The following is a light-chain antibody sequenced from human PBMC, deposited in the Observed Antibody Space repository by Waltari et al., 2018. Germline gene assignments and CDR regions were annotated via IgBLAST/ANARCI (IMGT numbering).Light chain of an antibody. V-gene: IGLV1-44*01. CDR3: STWDSSLSAVI. J-gene: IGLJ2*01. CDR2: GNS. Sequence: QSALTQEASVSGTIGQKVTLSCTGNINNVGSYAVGWYQQISHGAPKTVMFGNSLPSGIPDRFSGSNSGTTASLTVSGLQPEDEADYYCSTWDSSLSAVIFGGGTKLTVL. CDR1: INNVGSYA.